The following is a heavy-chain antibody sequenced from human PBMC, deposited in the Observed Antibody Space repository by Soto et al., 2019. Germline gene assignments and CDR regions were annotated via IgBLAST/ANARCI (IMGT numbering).Heavy chain of an antibody. CDR3: ASQEYYDSSGYYYYYGMDV. Sequence: QVQLVQSGAEVKKPGSSVKVSCKASGGTFSSYAISWVRQAPGQGLEWMVGIIPIFGTANYAQKFQGRVTITADKSPNTAYMELSSLRAEDTAVYYCASQEYYDSSGYYYYYGMDVWGQGTTVTVSS. D-gene: IGHD3-22*01. CDR2: IIPIFGTA. J-gene: IGHJ6*02. CDR1: GGTFSSYA. V-gene: IGHV1-69*06.